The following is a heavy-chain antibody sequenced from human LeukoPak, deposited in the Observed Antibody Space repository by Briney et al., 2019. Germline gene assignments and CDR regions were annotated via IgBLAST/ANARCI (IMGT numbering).Heavy chain of an antibody. CDR3: ATVYDSSGPEKTYGMDV. CDR1: GYTLTELS. V-gene: IGHV1-24*01. Sequence: GASVKVSCKVSGYTLTELSMHWVRQAPGKGLEWMGGFDPEDGETIYAQKFQGRVTMTEDTSTDTAYMELGSLRSEDTAVYYCATVYDSSGPEKTYGMDVWGQGTTVTVSS. D-gene: IGHD3-22*01. J-gene: IGHJ6*02. CDR2: FDPEDGET.